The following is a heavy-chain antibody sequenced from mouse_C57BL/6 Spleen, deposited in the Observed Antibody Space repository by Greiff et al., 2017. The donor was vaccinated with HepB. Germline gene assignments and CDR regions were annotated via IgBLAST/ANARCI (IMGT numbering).Heavy chain of an antibody. Sequence: QVQLKQPGAELVKPGASVKMSCKASGYTFTSYWITWVKQRPGQGLEWIGDIYPGSGSTNYNEKFKSKATLTVDTSSSTAYMQLSSLTSEDSAVYYCARDYDVGTWFAYWGQGTLVTVSA. CDR2: IYPGSGST. J-gene: IGHJ3*01. D-gene: IGHD2-4*01. CDR3: ARDYDVGTWFAY. CDR1: GYTFTSYW. V-gene: IGHV1-55*01.